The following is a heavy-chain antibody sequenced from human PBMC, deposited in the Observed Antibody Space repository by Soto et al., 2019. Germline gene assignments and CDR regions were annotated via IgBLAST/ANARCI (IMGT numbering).Heavy chain of an antibody. J-gene: IGHJ6*02. D-gene: IGHD4-4*01. CDR2: TGTAGDT. V-gene: IGHV3-13*01. Sequence: GGSLRLSCAASGFTFSSYDMHWVRQATGKGLEWVSATGTAGDTYYPGSVKGRFTISRENAKNSLYLQMNSLRAEDTAVYYCARGVTSALPLYYYYYGMDVWGQGTTVTVSS. CDR3: ARGVTSALPLYYYYYGMDV. CDR1: GFTFSSYD.